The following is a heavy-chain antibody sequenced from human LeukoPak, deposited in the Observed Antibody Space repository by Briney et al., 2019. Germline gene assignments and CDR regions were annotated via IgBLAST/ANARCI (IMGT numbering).Heavy chain of an antibody. CDR2: INHSGST. J-gene: IGHJ5*02. D-gene: IGHD2-2*01. CDR1: GGSISSSFYY. Sequence: PSETLSLTCTVSGGSISSSFYYWGWIRQPPGKGLEWIGEINHSGSTNYNPSLKSRVTISVDTSKNQFSLKLSSVTAADTAVYYRARGLPGCSSTSCYSFDPWGQGTLVTVSS. V-gene: IGHV4-39*07. CDR3: ARGLPGCSSTSCYSFDP.